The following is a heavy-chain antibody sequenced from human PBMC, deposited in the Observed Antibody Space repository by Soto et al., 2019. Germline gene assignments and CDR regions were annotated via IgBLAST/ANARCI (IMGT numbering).Heavy chain of an antibody. CDR2: ISGSGGSR. J-gene: IGHJ5*02. CDR3: ANQGPHRWVNWFDP. V-gene: IGHV3-23*01. D-gene: IGHD1-26*01. Sequence: GGSLRLSCAASGFTFSSYAMSWVRQAPGKGLEWVSAISGSGGSRYYADSVKGRFTISRDNSKNTLYLQMNSLRAEDTAVYYCANQGPHRWVNWFDPWGQGTLVTVSS. CDR1: GFTFSSYA.